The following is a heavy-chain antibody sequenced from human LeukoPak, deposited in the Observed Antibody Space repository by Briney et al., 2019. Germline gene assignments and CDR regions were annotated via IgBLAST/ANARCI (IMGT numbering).Heavy chain of an antibody. V-gene: IGHV3-9*01. CDR3: AKDRYSSGHEDFDY. J-gene: IGHJ4*02. Sequence: GGSLRLSCAASGFTFDDYAMHWVRQAPGKGLEWVSGISWNSGSIGYADSVKGRFTISRDNAKNSLYPQMNSLRAEDTALYYCAKDRYSSGHEDFDYWGQGTLVTVSS. CDR2: ISWNSGSI. D-gene: IGHD6-19*01. CDR1: GFTFDDYA.